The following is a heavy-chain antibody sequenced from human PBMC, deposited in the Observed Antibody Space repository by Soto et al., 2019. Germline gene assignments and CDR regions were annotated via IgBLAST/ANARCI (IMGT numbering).Heavy chain of an antibody. Sequence: VKVSCKASGYTFTGYGISWVRQDPGQGLEWMGWISADNGNTNYAEKFQGRVTMTTDKSTATAFMELRSLTSDDTAMYYCARYFFTAMAAGTFNFWGQGXLVTV. CDR2: ISADNGNT. J-gene: IGHJ4*02. CDR3: ARYFFTAMAAGTFNF. CDR1: GYTFTGYG. V-gene: IGHV1-18*04. D-gene: IGHD6-13*01.